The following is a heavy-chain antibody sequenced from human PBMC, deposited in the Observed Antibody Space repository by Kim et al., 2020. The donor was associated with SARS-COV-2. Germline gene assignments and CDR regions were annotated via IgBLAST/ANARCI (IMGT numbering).Heavy chain of an antibody. CDR3: ARGLYDSSGYYYPGMDV. D-gene: IGHD3-22*01. CDR1: GFTFSSYD. Sequence: GGSLRLSCAASGFTFSSYDMHWVRQATGKGLEWVSAIGTAGDTYYPGSVKGRFTISRENAKNSLYLQMNSLRAGDTAVYYCARGLYDSSGYYYPGMDVWGQGTTVTVSS. CDR2: IGTAGDT. J-gene: IGHJ6*02. V-gene: IGHV3-13*01.